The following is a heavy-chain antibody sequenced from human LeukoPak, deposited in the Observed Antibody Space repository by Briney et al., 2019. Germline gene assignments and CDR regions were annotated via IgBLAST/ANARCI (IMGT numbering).Heavy chain of an antibody. J-gene: IGHJ4*02. CDR3: ARDPMIFGVVSGFFDY. D-gene: IGHD3-3*01. CDR2: IYSSGST. V-gene: IGHV4-59*01. CDR1: GGSIGTYY. Sequence: SETLSLTCTVSGGSIGTYYWSWIRQPPGKGLEWIGYIYSSGSTNYNPSLKSRVAISVDTSKNQFSLKLSSVTAADTAVYYCARDPMIFGVVSGFFDYWGQGTLVTVSS.